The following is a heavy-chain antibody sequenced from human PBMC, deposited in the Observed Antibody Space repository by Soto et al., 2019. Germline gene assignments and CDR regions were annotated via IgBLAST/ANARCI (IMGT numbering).Heavy chain of an antibody. CDR1: GYSFSSYW. Sequence: SGESLKISCKASGYSFSSYWIGWVRQMPGKGLEWMGIIYPSDSETIYSPSFQGQVTISADKSIRTAYLQWSSLQASDTAMYFCARSGYYCSGGSCYSPYYYYGLDVWGQGTTVTVSS. CDR2: IYPSDSET. CDR3: ARSGYYCSGGSCYSPYYYYGLDV. V-gene: IGHV5-51*01. D-gene: IGHD2-15*01. J-gene: IGHJ6*02.